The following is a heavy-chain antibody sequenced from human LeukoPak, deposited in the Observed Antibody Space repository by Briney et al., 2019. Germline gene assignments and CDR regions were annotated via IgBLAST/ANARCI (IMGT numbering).Heavy chain of an antibody. J-gene: IGHJ5*02. Sequence: GASVKVSCKASGYTFNTYGITWVRQAPGQGLEWMGWISGYNGKTKYAQKLQDRVTMTTDTSTTTAYMELRSLTSDDTAVYYCARGESGYNWFDPWGQGTLVTVSS. CDR1: GYTFNTYG. D-gene: IGHD6-25*01. CDR3: ARGESGYNWFDP. CDR2: ISGYNGKT. V-gene: IGHV1-18*01.